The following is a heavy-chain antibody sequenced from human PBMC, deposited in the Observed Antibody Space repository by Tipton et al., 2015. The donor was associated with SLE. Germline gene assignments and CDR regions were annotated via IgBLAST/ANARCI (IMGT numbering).Heavy chain of an antibody. V-gene: IGHV4-59*01. CDR1: GGSISTYY. CDR3: ARGPYGAAASYDY. CDR2: IHYSGST. Sequence: TLSLTCTVSGGSISTYYSWIRQSPGKGLEWIGYIHYSGSTNYNPSLKSRVTISVDTSKNQFSLKLNSVTAADTAVYYCARGPYGAAASYDYWGQGTLVTVSS. D-gene: IGHD6-13*01. J-gene: IGHJ4*02.